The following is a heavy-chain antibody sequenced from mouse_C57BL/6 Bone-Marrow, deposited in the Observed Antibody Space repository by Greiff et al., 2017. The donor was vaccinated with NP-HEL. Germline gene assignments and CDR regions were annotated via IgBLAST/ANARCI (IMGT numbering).Heavy chain of an antibody. CDR1: GYTFTSYW. Sequence: QVQLQQPGAELVMPGASVKLSCKASGYTFTSYWMHWVKQRPGQGLEWIGEIDPSDSYTNYNQKFKGKSTLTVDKSSSTAYMQLSSLTSEDAAVYYCATTVGPSYWYFDVWGTGTTVTVSS. CDR2: IDPSDSYT. CDR3: ATTVGPSYWYFDV. V-gene: IGHV1-69*01. D-gene: IGHD1-1*01. J-gene: IGHJ1*03.